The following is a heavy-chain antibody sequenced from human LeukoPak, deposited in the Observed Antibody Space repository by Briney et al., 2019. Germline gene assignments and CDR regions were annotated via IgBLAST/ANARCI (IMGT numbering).Heavy chain of an antibody. V-gene: IGHV3-48*03. CDR2: ISSSGSTI. D-gene: IGHD3-22*01. CDR1: GFTFSSYE. CDR3: AKSGGYYYDSSGYYSIDY. J-gene: IGHJ4*02. Sequence: GGSLRLSCAASGFTFSSYEMNWVRQAPGKGLEWVSYISSSGSTIYYADSVKGRFTISRDNSKNTLYLQMNSLRAEDTAVYYCAKSGGYYYDSSGYYSIDYWGQGTLVTVSS.